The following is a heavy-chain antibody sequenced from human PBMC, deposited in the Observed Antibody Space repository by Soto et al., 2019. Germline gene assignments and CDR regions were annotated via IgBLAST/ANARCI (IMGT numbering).Heavy chain of an antibody. CDR2: ITTSSAYI. D-gene: IGHD2-21*01. Sequence: EVQLVESGGGLVKPGGSLRLSCAASGFTFNTYDMNWVRQAPGKGLEWGSSITTSSAYISYADSLKGRITISRDNAKNSLFLQMNSLRAEDTAVYYCVRSGTARLLRHSWFDTWGQGTLVTVSS. CDR1: GFTFNTYD. CDR3: VRSGTARLLRHSWFDT. J-gene: IGHJ5*02. V-gene: IGHV3-21*01.